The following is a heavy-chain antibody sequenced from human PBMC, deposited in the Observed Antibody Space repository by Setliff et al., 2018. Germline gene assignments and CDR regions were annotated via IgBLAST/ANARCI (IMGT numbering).Heavy chain of an antibody. J-gene: IGHJ1*01. CDR1: GFSVGGNY. V-gene: IGHV3-53*01. Sequence: QLGGSLRLSCAVSGFSVGGNYMNWVRQAPGKGLEWVSMITTGGSTYYADSVKGRFTISRDNSKKTLYLQMNSLRAADTAVYYCASVKGYFSLLEYFQHWGQGTLVTVSS. CDR2: ITTGGST. CDR3: ASVKGYFSLLEYFQH. D-gene: IGHD2-15*01.